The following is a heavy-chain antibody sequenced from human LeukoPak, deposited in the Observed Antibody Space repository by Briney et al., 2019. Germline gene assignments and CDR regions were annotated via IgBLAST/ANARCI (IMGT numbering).Heavy chain of an antibody. J-gene: IGHJ5*02. Sequence: PSETLSLTCTVSGGSISSGSYYWSWIRQPPGKGLEWIGEINHSGSTNYNPSLKSRVTISVDTSKNQFSLKLSSVTAADTAVYYCARPSYARRIQASWFDPWGQGTLVTVSS. CDR2: INHSGST. CDR3: ARPSYARRIQASWFDP. D-gene: IGHD5-18*01. V-gene: IGHV4-39*07. CDR1: GGSISSGSYY.